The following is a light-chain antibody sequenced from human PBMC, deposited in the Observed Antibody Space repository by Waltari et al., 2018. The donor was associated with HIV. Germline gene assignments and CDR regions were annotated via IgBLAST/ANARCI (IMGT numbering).Light chain of an antibody. CDR1: SSAVGNSDS. V-gene: IGLV2-14*03. J-gene: IGLJ1*01. CDR3: SAYTTDNTLV. CDR2: DVT. Sequence: QSALPQPASVSGSPGQSITISCSGTSSAVGNSDSVSWYQQHPGKAPRLMIYDVTNRPSGVSFRFSGSKSDNTASLIISGLQAEDEADYYCSAYTTDNTLVFGTGTRVTVL.